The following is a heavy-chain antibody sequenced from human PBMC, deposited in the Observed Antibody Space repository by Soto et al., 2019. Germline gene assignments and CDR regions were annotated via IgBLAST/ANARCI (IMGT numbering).Heavy chain of an antibody. D-gene: IGHD5-12*01. CDR1: GFTFSSYA. CDR3: ARPAAEMATTPTFDY. J-gene: IGHJ4*02. Sequence: GGSLRLSCAASGFTFSSYAMHWVRQAPGKGLEWVAVISYDGSNKYYADSVKGRFTISRDNSKNTLYLQMNSLRAEDTAVYYCARPAAEMATTPTFDYWGQGTLVTVSS. CDR2: ISYDGSNK. V-gene: IGHV3-30-3*01.